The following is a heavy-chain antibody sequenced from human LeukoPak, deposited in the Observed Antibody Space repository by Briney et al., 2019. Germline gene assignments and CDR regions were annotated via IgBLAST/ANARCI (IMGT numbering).Heavy chain of an antibody. D-gene: IGHD3-9*01. Sequence: ASVKVSCKASGYTFTSYGISWVRQAPGQGLEWMGWISAYNGNTNYAQKLQGRVTMTTDTSTSTAYTELRSLRSDDTAVYYCARAYYDILTGYFNWFDPWGQGTLVTVSS. V-gene: IGHV1-18*04. CDR2: ISAYNGNT. CDR1: GYTFTSYG. CDR3: ARAYYDILTGYFNWFDP. J-gene: IGHJ5*02.